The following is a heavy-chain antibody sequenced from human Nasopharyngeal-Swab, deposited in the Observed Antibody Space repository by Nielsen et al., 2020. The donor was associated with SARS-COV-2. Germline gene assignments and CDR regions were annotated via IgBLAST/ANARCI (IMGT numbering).Heavy chain of an antibody. CDR1: GFTFSSYS. CDR2: ISSSSNTI. CDR3: ARDFGAYYDSSGTDY. V-gene: IGHV3-48*02. J-gene: IGHJ4*02. D-gene: IGHD3-22*01. Sequence: GESLKISCAASGFTFSSYSMNWVRQAPGKGLEWVSYISSSSNTIYYADSVKGRFTISRDNAKNSLYLQMNSLRDEDTAVYYCARDFGAYYDSSGTDYWGQGTLVTVSS.